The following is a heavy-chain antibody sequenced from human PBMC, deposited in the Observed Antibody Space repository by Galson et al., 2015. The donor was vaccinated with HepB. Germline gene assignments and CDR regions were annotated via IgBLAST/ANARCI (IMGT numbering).Heavy chain of an antibody. CDR1: GGTFSSYA. Sequence: CKASGGTFSSYAISWVRQAPGQGLEWLGRIIPILGIASYAQKFQGRVTITADKSTSTAYMELSSLKSEDTAVYYCASGPIVGAPPTGDWGQGTMVTVSS. CDR2: IIPILGIA. D-gene: IGHD1-26*01. V-gene: IGHV1-69*04. J-gene: IGHJ4*02. CDR3: ASGPIVGAPPTGD.